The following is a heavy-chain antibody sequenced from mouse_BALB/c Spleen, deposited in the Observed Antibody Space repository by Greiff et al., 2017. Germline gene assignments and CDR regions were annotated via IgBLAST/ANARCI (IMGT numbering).Heavy chain of an antibody. D-gene: IGHD2-4*01. CDR3: AREYDYGGYFDY. Sequence: VQLKESGGDLVKPGGSLKLSCAASGFTFSSYGMSWVRQTPDKRLEWVATISSGGSYTYYPDSVKGRFTISRDNAKNTLYLQMSSLKSEDTAMYYCAREYDYGGYFDYWGQGTTLTVSS. V-gene: IGHV5-6*01. CDR1: GFTFSSYG. CDR2: ISSGGSYT. J-gene: IGHJ2*01.